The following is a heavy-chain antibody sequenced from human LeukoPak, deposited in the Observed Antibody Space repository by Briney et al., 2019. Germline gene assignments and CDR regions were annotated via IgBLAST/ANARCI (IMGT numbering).Heavy chain of an antibody. CDR3: ARDSVVRGVEY. V-gene: IGHV3-53*01. J-gene: IGHJ4*02. Sequence: PGGSLRLSCAASGFTVSSNYMTWVRQAPGKGLEWVSVIYSGGTTYYAESVKGRFTISRDNSKNTLYLQMNSLRAEDTAVYYCARDSVVRGVEYWGQGTLVTVSS. CDR1: GFTVSSNY. CDR2: IYSGGTT. D-gene: IGHD3-10*01.